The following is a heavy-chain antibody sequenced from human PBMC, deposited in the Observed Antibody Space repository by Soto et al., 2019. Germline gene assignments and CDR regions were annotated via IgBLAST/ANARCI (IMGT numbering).Heavy chain of an antibody. CDR2: IIPIFGTA. CDR3: ARGASGWYFTPVDY. D-gene: IGHD6-19*01. CDR1: GGTFSSYA. J-gene: IGHJ4*02. Sequence: ASVKVSCKASGGTFSSYAISWVRQAPGQGLEWMGGIIPIFGTANYAQKFQGRVTITADESTSTAYMELSSLRSEDTAVYYCARGASGWYFTPVDYWGQGTPVTASS. V-gene: IGHV1-69*13.